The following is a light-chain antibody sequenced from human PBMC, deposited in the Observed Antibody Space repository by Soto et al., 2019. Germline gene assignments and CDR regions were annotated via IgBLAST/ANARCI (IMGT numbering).Light chain of an antibody. Sequence: DIQMTQSPSTLSASVGDRVTITCRASQSISSCLYWYQQNPGKAPKLLIYDASSLQSGVPSRFSGSGSGTDFTLTISTLQPDDFATYHCQQNESARALIFGGGTKVDIK. J-gene: IGKJ4*01. CDR2: DAS. CDR3: QQNESARALI. V-gene: IGKV1-39*01. CDR1: QSISSC.